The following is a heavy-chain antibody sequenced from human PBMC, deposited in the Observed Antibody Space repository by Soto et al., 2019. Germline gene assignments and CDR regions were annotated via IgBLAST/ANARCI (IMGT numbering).Heavy chain of an antibody. CDR2: INPSGGST. D-gene: IGHD3-22*01. Sequence: QVQLVQSGAEVKKPGASVKVSCKASGYIFTNPYIHWVRQAPGQGLEWMGIINPSGGSTNYLQKFQGRVTMTRDTSTSTVYMELSSLRSEDTAVYFCARADYYDSSGFYYDYWGQGTLVTVSS. CDR3: ARADYYDSSGFYYDY. V-gene: IGHV1-46*01. J-gene: IGHJ4*02. CDR1: GYIFTNPY.